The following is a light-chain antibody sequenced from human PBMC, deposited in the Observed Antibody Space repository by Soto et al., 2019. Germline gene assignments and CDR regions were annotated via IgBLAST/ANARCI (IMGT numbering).Light chain of an antibody. V-gene: IGKV1-5*01. CDR3: QEYTTYPYT. Sequence: DIQLTQSPSTLSASVGDRVTITCRASQTFNNYLAWYQHKPGTAPKLLIYDASTLESGVLSRFSGSASGTEFTLTITSLQPDDLAMYYCQEYTTYPYTLGQGTKLAI. CDR1: QTFNNY. CDR2: DAS. J-gene: IGKJ2*01.